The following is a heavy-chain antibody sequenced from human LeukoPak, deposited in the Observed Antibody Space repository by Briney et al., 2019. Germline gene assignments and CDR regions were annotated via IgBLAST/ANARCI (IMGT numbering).Heavy chain of an antibody. CDR2: ISWNSGSI. CDR3: ATGVPTVSPFDY. J-gene: IGHJ4*02. V-gene: IGHV3-9*01. D-gene: IGHD4-17*01. CDR1: GFTFDDYA. Sequence: PGGSPRLSCAASGFTFDDYAMHWVRQAPGKGLEWVSGISWNSGSIGYADSVKGRFTISRDNAKNSLYLQINSLRAEDTALYYCATGVPTVSPFDYWGQGTLVTVSS.